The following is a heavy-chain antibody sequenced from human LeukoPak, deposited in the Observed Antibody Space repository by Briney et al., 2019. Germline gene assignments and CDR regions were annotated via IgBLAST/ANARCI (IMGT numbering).Heavy chain of an antibody. J-gene: IGHJ4*02. CDR3: ARSPYYDSSVYYDC. V-gene: IGHV3-30-3*01. Sequence: GGSLRLSCAASGFTFSSYAMHWVRQAPCKGLEWVAVIPYDGNNKYYADSVKGRFPISRDNSKNTLYLQMNSLRAEDTAVYYCARSPYYDSSVYYDCWGQGTLVTVSS. CDR2: IPYDGNNK. CDR1: GFTFSSYA. D-gene: IGHD3-22*01.